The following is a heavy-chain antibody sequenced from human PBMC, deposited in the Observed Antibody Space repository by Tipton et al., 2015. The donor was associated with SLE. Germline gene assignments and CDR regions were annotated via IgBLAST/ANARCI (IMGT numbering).Heavy chain of an antibody. J-gene: IGHJ4*02. CDR2: INHSGST. Sequence: TLSLTCAVYGGSFSGYYWSWIRQPPGKGLEWIGEINHSGSTNYNPSLKSRVTISVDTSKNQFSLKLSSVTAADTAVYYCARDQAAGRSLDYWGQGSLVSVSS. D-gene: IGHD1-1*01. CDR1: GGSFSGYY. CDR3: ARDQAAGRSLDY. V-gene: IGHV4-34*01.